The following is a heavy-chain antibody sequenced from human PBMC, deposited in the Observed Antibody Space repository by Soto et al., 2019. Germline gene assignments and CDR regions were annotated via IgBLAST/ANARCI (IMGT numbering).Heavy chain of an antibody. V-gene: IGHV4-31*03. CDR3: ARMGLLYYYDSSGYTGASDI. D-gene: IGHD3-22*01. CDR1: GGSISSGGYY. J-gene: IGHJ3*02. CDR2: IYYSGST. Sequence: SETLSLTCTVSGGSISSGGYYWSWIRQHPGKGLEWIGYIYYSGSTYYNPSLKSRVTISVDTSKNQFSLKLSSVTAADTAVYYCARMGLLYYYDSSGYTGASDIWGQGTMVTVSS.